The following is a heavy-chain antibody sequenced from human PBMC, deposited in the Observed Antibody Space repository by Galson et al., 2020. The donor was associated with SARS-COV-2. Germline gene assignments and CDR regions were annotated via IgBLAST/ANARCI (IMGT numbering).Heavy chain of an antibody. D-gene: IGHD2-2*01. V-gene: IGHV3-72*01. Sequence: GGSLRLSCAASGFTFSDHYMDWVRQAPGKGLEWVGRIRKKTNSYTTEYAASVKGRFTIPRDDSKNSLFLQMSSLKVEDTAVYYCVRTGLSVPAAFDYWGQGTLVTVAS. CDR1: GFTFSDHY. J-gene: IGHJ4*02. CDR3: VRTGLSVPAAFDY. CDR2: IRKKTNSYTT.